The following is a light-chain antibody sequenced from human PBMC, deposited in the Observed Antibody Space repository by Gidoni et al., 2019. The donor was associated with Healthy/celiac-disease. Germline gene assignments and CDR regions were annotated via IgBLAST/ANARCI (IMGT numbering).Light chain of an antibody. V-gene: IGKV1-5*01. CDR1: QRISSW. CDR3: QQYNSYSGT. J-gene: IGKJ1*01. Sequence: DIQMTQSSSTLSASVGDRVTITCRASQRISSWLAWYQQKPGKAPKLLIYDASSLESGVPSRFSGSGSGTEFTLTISSLQPDDFATYYCQQYNSYSGTFGQGTKVEIK. CDR2: DAS.